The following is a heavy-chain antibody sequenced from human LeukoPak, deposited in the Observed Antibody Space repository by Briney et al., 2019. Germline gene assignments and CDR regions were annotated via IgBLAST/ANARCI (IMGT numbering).Heavy chain of an antibody. CDR2: ISGSGGST. CDR3: ATNDFWSGYYYFNY. CDR1: GFTFSSYA. V-gene: IGHV3-23*01. D-gene: IGHD3-3*01. J-gene: IGHJ4*02. Sequence: PGGSLRLSCAASGFTFSSYAMSWVRQAPGKGLEWVSAISGSGGSTYYADSVKGRFTISRDNSKNTLYLQMNSLRADDTAVYYCATNDFWSGYYYFNYWGQGTLVTVSS.